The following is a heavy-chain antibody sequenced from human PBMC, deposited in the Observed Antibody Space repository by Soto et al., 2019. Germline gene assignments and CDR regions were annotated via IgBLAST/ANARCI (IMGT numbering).Heavy chain of an antibody. CDR3: ARDLRDFYDTSGAAFDY. D-gene: IGHD3-22*01. J-gene: IGHJ4*02. Sequence: PGGSLRLSCAASGFTFSSYAMSWVRQAPGKGLEWVSAISGSGGSTYYADSVKGRFTISRDNSKNTLYLQMNSLRAEDTAVYYCARDLRDFYDTSGAAFDYWGQGTLVTVSS. V-gene: IGHV3-23*01. CDR1: GFTFSSYA. CDR2: ISGSGGST.